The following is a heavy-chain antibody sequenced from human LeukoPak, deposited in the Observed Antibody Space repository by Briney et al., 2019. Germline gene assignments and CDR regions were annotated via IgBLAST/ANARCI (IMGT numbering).Heavy chain of an antibody. V-gene: IGHV3-9*01. D-gene: IGHD3-22*01. CDR3: AKDTESYDSSGYFDY. Sequence: PGASLRLSCAASGFTFDDYAMHWVQQAPGKGLEWVSGISWNIGSIGYANSLKGRLTISRDNAKNSLYLQMNRLRAEDTALYYCAKDTESYDSSGYFDYWGQGTLVTVSS. CDR1: GFTFDDYA. CDR2: ISWNIGSI. J-gene: IGHJ4*02.